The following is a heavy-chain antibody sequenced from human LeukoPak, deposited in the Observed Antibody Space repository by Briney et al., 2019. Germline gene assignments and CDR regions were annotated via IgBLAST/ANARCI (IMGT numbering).Heavy chain of an antibody. J-gene: IGHJ4*02. V-gene: IGHV3-21*01. CDR3: AVRMVATSSVDY. CDR1: GFTFSSYS. CDR2: ISSSSSYI. Sequence: GGSLGLSCAASGFTFSSYSMNWVRQAPGKGLEWVSSISSSSSYIYYADSVKGRFTISRDNAKNSLYLQMNSLRAEDTAVYYCAVRMVATSSVDYWGQGTLVTVSS. D-gene: IGHD5-12*01.